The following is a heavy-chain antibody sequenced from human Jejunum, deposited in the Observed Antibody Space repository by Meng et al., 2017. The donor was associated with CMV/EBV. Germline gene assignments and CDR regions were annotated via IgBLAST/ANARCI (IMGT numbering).Heavy chain of an antibody. J-gene: IGHJ4*02. D-gene: IGHD3-10*01. CDR3: AKVAMIRGVVFDF. V-gene: IGHV3-53*01. CDR1: GFTVRTNY. Sequence: SGFTVRTNYMSWVRQAPGKGLEWVSVIYRGGTTYYADSVKGRFTISRDNSKNTLYLQMNSLRADDTAVYYCAKVAMIRGVVFDFWGQGTLVTVSS. CDR2: IYRGGTT.